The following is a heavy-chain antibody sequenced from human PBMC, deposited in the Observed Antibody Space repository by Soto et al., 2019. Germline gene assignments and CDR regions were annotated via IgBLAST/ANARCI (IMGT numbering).Heavy chain of an antibody. J-gene: IGHJ5*02. Sequence: EVQLVESGGGLVQPGGSLRLSCAASGFTFSDYWMHWFRLVPGKGLLWVSRINPDGSRTNYADSVKGRFATYRDNAKNTVYLQMNSLRAEDTAVYYCARVKLGSYDWFDPWGQGTLVTVSS. D-gene: IGHD3-16*01. V-gene: IGHV3-74*01. CDR1: GFTFSDYW. CDR2: INPDGSRT. CDR3: ARVKLGSYDWFDP.